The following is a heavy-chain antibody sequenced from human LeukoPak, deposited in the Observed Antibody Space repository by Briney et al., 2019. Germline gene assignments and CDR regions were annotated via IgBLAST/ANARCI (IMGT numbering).Heavy chain of an antibody. D-gene: IGHD3-22*01. Sequence: GGSLRLSCTVSGFTVSSNSMSWVRQAPGKGLEWVSFIYSDNTHYSDSVKGRFTISRDNSKNTLYLQMNSLRAEDAAVYYCARDQYYDSKGWFDPWGQGTLVTVSS. J-gene: IGHJ5*02. CDR1: GFTVSSNS. V-gene: IGHV3-53*01. CDR3: ARDQYYDSKGWFDP. CDR2: IYSDNT.